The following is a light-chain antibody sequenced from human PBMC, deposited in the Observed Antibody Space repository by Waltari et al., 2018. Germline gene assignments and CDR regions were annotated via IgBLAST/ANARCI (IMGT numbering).Light chain of an antibody. Sequence: QSALTQPASVSGSPGQSITISCTGTSSDVGGYNYVSWYQQHPGKAPKLMIYDVSNRPSWAATRFSGSKSGNTASLTISGLQAEDEADYYCSSYISSSTLELFGGGTSLTVL. V-gene: IGLV2-14*03. CDR2: DVS. CDR3: SSYISSSTLEL. CDR1: SSDVGGYNY. J-gene: IGLJ2*01.